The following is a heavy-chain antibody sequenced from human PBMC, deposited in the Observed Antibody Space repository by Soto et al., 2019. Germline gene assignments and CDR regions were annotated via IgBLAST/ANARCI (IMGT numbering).Heavy chain of an antibody. CDR1: GGSISSSNW. Sequence: SETLSLTCAVSGGSISSSNWWRWVRQPPWKGLEWIGEIYHSGSTNYNPSLKSRVTISVDKSKNQFSLKLSSVTAADTAVYYCARVVAVADPYYYDSSGYYDAFDYWGQGTLVTVSS. CDR2: IYHSGST. J-gene: IGHJ4*02. D-gene: IGHD3-22*01. V-gene: IGHV4-4*02. CDR3: ARVVAVADPYYYDSSGYYDAFDY.